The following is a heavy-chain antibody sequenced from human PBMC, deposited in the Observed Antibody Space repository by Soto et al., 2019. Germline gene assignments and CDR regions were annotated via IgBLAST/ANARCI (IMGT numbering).Heavy chain of an antibody. CDR2: INHSGST. CDR1: GGSFSGYY. Sequence: SETLSLTCAVYGGSFSGYYWSWIRQPPGKGLEWIGEINHSGSTNYNPSLKSRVTISVDTSKNQFSLKLSSVTAADTAVYYCARGLYSYGMDVWGQGTTVTVSS. J-gene: IGHJ6*02. V-gene: IGHV4-34*01. CDR3: ARGLYSYGMDV.